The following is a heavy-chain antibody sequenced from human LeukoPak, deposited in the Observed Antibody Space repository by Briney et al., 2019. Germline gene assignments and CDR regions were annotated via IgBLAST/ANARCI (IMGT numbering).Heavy chain of an antibody. CDR3: AQYCSGGSCVRRAFDI. J-gene: IGHJ3*02. V-gene: IGHV4-39*01. Sequence: SETLSLTCTVSGGSICSSSYYWGWIRQPPGKGLEWIGSIYYSGSTYYNPSLKSRVTISVDTSKNQFSLKLSSVTAADTAVYYCAQYCSGGSCVRRAFDIWGQGTMVTVSS. CDR1: GGSICSSSYY. D-gene: IGHD2-15*01. CDR2: IYYSGST.